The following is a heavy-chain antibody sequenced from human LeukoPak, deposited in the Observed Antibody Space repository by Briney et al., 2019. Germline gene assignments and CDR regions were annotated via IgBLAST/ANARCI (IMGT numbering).Heavy chain of an antibody. J-gene: IGHJ6*02. CDR2: ISYLGDDQ. CDR3: AKDRSSGPHYYYGMDV. V-gene: IGHV3-30*18. D-gene: IGHD6-25*01. Sequence: GGSLRLSCAAYGFTFSSYGIHWIRQAPGKGLEWVAVISYLGDDQFYEECVKGRFTISRDNSKKTVFLQMNSLRGEDTAIYYCAKDRSSGPHYYYGMDVWGQGTTVIVSS. CDR1: GFTFSSYG.